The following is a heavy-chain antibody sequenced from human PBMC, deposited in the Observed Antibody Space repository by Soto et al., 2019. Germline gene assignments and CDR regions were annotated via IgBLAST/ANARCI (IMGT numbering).Heavy chain of an antibody. V-gene: IGHV3-15*01. CDR2: IKSKTDGGTT. D-gene: IGHD3-16*02. J-gene: IGHJ4*02. CDR1: VFTFSNAW. CDR3: TTGDTYYDSVWGSYRVDY. Sequence: GGSLRLSCASSVFTFSNAWMSCVRHSPGKWLEWVGRIKSKTDGGTTDYAAPVKGRFTISRDDSKNTLYLQMNSLKTEDTAVYYCTTGDTYYDSVWGSYRVDYWGQGPLVNVSS.